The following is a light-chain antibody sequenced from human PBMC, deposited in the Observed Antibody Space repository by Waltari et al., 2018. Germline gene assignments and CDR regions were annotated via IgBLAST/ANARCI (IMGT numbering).Light chain of an antibody. J-gene: IGKJ3*01. CDR3: QQYNSYSGT. CDR1: QSISSW. CDR2: KAS. Sequence: DIQLTQSPSPLPASVGDRVTITCRASQSISSWLAWYQQKPGKAPKLLIYKASSLESGVPSRFSGSGSGTEFTLTISSLQPDDFATYYCQQYNSYSGTFGPGTKVDIK. V-gene: IGKV1-5*03.